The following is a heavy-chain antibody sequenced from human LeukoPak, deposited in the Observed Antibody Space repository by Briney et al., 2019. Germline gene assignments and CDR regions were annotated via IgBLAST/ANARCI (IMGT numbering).Heavy chain of an antibody. J-gene: IGHJ4*02. Sequence: QPGGSLRLSCAASGFPFSYYWMHWVRQAPGKGLVWVSRMNNDGSGTSYADSVRGRFTSSRDNAKNTLYLQMNSLRVDDTAVYYCARDPEGREFDYWGQGTLVTVSS. CDR1: GFPFSYYW. D-gene: IGHD1-14*01. CDR2: MNNDGSGT. CDR3: ARDPEGREFDY. V-gene: IGHV3-74*01.